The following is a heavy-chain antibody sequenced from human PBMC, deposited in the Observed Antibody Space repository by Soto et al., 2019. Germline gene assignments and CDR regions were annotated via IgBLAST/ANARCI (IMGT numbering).Heavy chain of an antibody. V-gene: IGHV3-30*18. CDR2: MSYDGTNK. D-gene: IGHD6-19*01. Sequence: GGSLRLSCVASGFTFSSYGMHWVRQAPGKGLEWVAVMSYDGTNKYYADSVKGRFTISRDNSKNTLYLQMNSLRAEDTAVYYCAKDGGYSSGWTFDPWGQGTLVTVSS. CDR1: GFTFSSYG. J-gene: IGHJ5*02. CDR3: AKDGGYSSGWTFDP.